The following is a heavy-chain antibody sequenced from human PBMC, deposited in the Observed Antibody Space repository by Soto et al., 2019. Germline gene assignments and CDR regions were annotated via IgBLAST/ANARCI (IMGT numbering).Heavy chain of an antibody. CDR3: ARDMTFYSSSWYNWFDP. CDR1: GGSISSYY. D-gene: IGHD6-13*01. V-gene: IGHV4-59*01. J-gene: IGHJ5*02. Sequence: LSLTCTVSGGSISSYYWSWIRQPPGKGLEWIGYIYYSGSTNYNPSLKSRVTISVDTSKNQFSLKLSSVTAADTAVYYCARDMTFYSSSWYNWFDPWGQGTLVTVSS. CDR2: IYYSGST.